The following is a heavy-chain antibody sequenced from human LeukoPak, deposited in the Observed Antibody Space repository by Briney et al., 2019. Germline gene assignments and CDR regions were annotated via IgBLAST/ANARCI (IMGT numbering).Heavy chain of an antibody. CDR3: AKGSQWLIHY. CDR2: ISGDGTST. CDR1: GFTFSAYP. D-gene: IGHD6-19*01. Sequence: GGSLRLSCAASGFTFSAYPMHWVRQAPGKGLEWVSLISGDGTSTYYADSVKGRFTISRDNSKNSLYLQVNSLRTDDTALYYCAKGSQWLIHYWGQGTLVTVSS. J-gene: IGHJ4*02. V-gene: IGHV3-43*02.